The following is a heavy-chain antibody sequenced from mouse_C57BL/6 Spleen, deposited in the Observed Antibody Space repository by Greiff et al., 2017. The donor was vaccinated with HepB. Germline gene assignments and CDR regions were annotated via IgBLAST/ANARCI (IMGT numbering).Heavy chain of an antibody. V-gene: IGHV1-80*01. Sequence: VKLVESGAELVKPGASVKISCKASGYAFSSYWMNWVKQRPGKGLEWIGQIYPGDGDTNYNGKFKGKATLTADKSSSTAYMQLSSLTSEDSAVYFCARSITTVVEDFDYWGQGTTLTVSS. D-gene: IGHD1-1*01. CDR2: IYPGDGDT. CDR3: ARSITTVVEDFDY. CDR1: GYAFSSYW. J-gene: IGHJ2*01.